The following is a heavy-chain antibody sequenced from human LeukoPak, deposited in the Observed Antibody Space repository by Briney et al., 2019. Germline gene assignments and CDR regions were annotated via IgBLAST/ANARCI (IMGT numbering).Heavy chain of an antibody. CDR2: INHSGST. CDR1: GFTFSNYW. J-gene: IGHJ6*03. Sequence: GSLRLSCAASGFTFSNYWMTWIRQPPGKGLEWIGEINHSGSTNYNPSLKSRVTISVDTSKNQFSLKLSSVTAADTAVYYCARHFFGESSFGYYYYMDVWGKGTTVTISS. D-gene: IGHD3-10*01. V-gene: IGHV4-34*01. CDR3: ARHFFGESSFGYYYYMDV.